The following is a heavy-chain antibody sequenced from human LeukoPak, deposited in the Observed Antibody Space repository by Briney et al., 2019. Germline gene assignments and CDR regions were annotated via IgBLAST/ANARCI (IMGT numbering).Heavy chain of an antibody. D-gene: IGHD6-13*01. CDR2: ISNSGSAI. CDR3: ARKAQSSSWSRFDY. J-gene: IGHJ4*02. CDR1: GFTFSSFE. V-gene: IGHV3-48*03. Sequence: GGSLRLSCAASGFTFSSFEMNWVRQARGKGLECFSYISNSGSAIYYPDSVKGRFTVSRDNGKNSLYLQMNSLRAEDTAVYFCARKAQSSSWSRFDYWGEGTLGTVSS.